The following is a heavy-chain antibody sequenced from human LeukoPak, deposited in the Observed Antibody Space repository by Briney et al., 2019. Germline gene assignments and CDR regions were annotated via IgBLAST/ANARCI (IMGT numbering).Heavy chain of an antibody. CDR1: GYTFTDDY. V-gene: IGHV1-2*02. CDR3: ASSSSWYHAFDI. D-gene: IGHD6-13*01. Sequence: GASVKVSCKASGYTFTDDYMHWVRQAPGQGLEFMGWINPDTGFTNYAQKFQGRVTMTRDTSISTAYMELSRLRSDDTAVYYCASSSSWYHAFDIWGQGTMVTVSS. J-gene: IGHJ3*02. CDR2: INPDTGFT.